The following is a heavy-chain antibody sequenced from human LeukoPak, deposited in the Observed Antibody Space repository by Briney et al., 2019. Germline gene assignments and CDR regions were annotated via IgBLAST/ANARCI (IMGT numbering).Heavy chain of an antibody. J-gene: IGHJ3*02. CDR3: ARDLHGYSCGYFYSDSPWESAPHEGNAFDI. V-gene: IGHV4-4*07. CDR1: GVSIRDSY. CDR2: TYISGKS. D-gene: IGHD5-18*01. Sequence: SETLSLTCSVSGVSIRDSYWTWVRQPAGKGLEWIGRTYISGKSNYNPSLRSRVTMSLDTSKNHFSLKLNSVTAADTAVYYCARDLHGYSCGYFYSDSPWESAPHEGNAFDIWGQGTMVTVPS.